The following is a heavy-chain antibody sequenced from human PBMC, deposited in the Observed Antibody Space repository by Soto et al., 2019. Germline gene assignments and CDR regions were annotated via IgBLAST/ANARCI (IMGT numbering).Heavy chain of an antibody. CDR2: ISGSGGST. CDR1: GFTFSSYA. J-gene: IGHJ6*03. CDR3: AKDMVGCSSTSCYPVLYMDV. Sequence: GGSLRLSCAASGFTFSSYAMSWVRQAPGKGLEWVSAISGSGGSTYYADSVKGRFTISRDNSKNTLYLQMNSLRAEDTAVYYCAKDMVGCSSTSCYPVLYMDVWGKGTTVTVSS. D-gene: IGHD2-2*01. V-gene: IGHV3-23*01.